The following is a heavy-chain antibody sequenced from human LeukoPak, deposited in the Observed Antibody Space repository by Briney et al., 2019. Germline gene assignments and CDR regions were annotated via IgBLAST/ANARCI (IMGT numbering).Heavy chain of an antibody. V-gene: IGHV4-59*01. CDR3: ARTFDTSGYYYYYDN. D-gene: IGHD3-22*01. Sequence: SETLSLTCTVSGGSISNWSWIRQPPGKGLEWIGYIHKNVGTNYNPSLKSRVTISLDTSKNQFSLKLSSVTAAYTAVYYCARTFDTSGYYYYYDNRGQGTLVTVSS. CDR2: IHKNVGT. CDR1: GGSISN. J-gene: IGHJ4*02.